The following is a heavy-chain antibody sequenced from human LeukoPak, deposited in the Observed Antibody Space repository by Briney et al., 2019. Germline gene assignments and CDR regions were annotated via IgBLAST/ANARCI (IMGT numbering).Heavy chain of an antibody. J-gene: IGHJ6*03. V-gene: IGHV1-8*02. CDR3: ARGRVVRGVQFYYYMDV. D-gene: IGHD3-10*01. Sequence: GASVKVSCKASGYTFTGCYMHWVRQAPGQGLEWMGWINPNSGNTGYAQKFQGRVTMTRNTSISTAYMELSSLRSEDTAVYYCARGRVVRGVQFYYYMDVWGKGTTVTISS. CDR1: GYTFTGCY. CDR2: INPNSGNT.